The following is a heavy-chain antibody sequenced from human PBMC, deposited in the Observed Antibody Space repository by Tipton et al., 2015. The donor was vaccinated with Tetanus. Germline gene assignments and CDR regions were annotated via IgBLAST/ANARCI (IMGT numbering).Heavy chain of an antibody. Sequence: GLVKPSETLSLTCTVSGDSISTNTYYWGWVRQPPGKGLDWIGSIYYSGSTYYNPSLKSRVTISVDTSRNQFSLKLTSVTAADTAVYYCARHKTAGRDGYNYGSFTWGQGTRITVSS. D-gene: IGHD5-24*01. CDR3: ARHKTAGRDGYNYGSFT. V-gene: IGHV4-39*01. J-gene: IGHJ5*02. CDR2: IYYSGST. CDR1: GDSISTNTYY.